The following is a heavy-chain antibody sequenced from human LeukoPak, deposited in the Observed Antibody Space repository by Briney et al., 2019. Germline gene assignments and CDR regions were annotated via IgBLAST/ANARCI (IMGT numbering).Heavy chain of an antibody. J-gene: IGHJ4*02. CDR3: ARSGSNSYYFDY. CDR1: GGSISSYY. V-gene: IGHV4-59*01. D-gene: IGHD4-11*01. CDR2: IYYSGNT. Sequence: SETLSLTCTVSGGSISSYYWSWIRQPPGKGLDWIGYIYYSGNTNYKPSLKSRVTISVDTSKNQFSLKLSSVTAADTAVYYCARSGSNSYYFDYWGQGTLVTVSS.